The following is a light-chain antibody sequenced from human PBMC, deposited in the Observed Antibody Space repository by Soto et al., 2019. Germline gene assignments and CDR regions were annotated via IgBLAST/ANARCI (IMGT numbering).Light chain of an antibody. V-gene: IGLV1-51*01. CDR3: GTWDSRLRVVV. CDR2: DNS. CDR1: SSNIGNNY. J-gene: IGLJ2*01. Sequence: QSVLTQPPSVSAAPGQKVTISCSGSSSNIGNNYVSWYQQLPGTAPKLLIYDNSKRPSGIPDRFSGSKSGTSATLGITGLQTGDEADYYCGTWDSRLRVVVFGGGTKLTVL.